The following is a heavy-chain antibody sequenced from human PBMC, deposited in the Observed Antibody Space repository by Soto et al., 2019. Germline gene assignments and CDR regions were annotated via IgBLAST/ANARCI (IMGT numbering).Heavy chain of an antibody. CDR2: VQNTGST. V-gene: IGHV4-59*01. Sequence: ASENLSLTCSVSGVSLTHYFWSWVRQPPGKGLEYIGYVQNTGSTNYSPSLKSRVTISMDMSKNQFSLSLSSVTAADTAVYFCARYSGRRLCFNFWCQGPTVTVSS. CDR1: GVSLTHYF. CDR3: ARYSGRRLCFNF. D-gene: IGHD1-26*01. J-gene: IGHJ6*02.